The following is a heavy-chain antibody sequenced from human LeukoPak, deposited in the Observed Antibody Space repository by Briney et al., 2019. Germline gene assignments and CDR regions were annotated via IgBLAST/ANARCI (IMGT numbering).Heavy chain of an antibody. D-gene: IGHD3-10*01. V-gene: IGHV3-15*01. CDR2: IKSKTDGGTT. CDR1: GFTFTDAW. J-gene: IGHJ1*01. Sequence: PGGSLRLSCAASGFTFTDAWMSWVRQAPGKGLEWVGRIKSKTDGGTTDYAAPVKGRFTISRDDSKNTLYLQMNSLKTEDTAVYYCTPDKGGRFGGVFRHWGQGNLVTVSS. CDR3: TPDKGGRFGGVFRH.